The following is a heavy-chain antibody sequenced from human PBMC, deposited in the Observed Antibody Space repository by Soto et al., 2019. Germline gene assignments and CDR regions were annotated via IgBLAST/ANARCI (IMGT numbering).Heavy chain of an antibody. CDR2: MSDDGRNK. J-gene: IGHJ3*02. CDR3: ARGGGYSYGTNDAFDI. V-gene: IGHV3-30*03. Sequence: QVQLVESGGGVVQPGRSLRLSCAASGFTFRTYGMHWVRQAPGKGLEWVAVMSDDGRNKYNIASVEGRFTISRDNSKNRLYLQMKSLRTEDTAVYYCARGGGYSYGTNDAFDIWGQGTMVIVSS. D-gene: IGHD5-12*01. CDR1: GFTFRTYG.